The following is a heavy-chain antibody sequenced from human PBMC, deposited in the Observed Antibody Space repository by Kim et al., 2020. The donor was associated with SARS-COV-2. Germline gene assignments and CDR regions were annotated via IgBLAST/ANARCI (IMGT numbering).Heavy chain of an antibody. CDR2: ISYDGSSK. V-gene: IGHV3-30*04. CDR3: ARAYDSEAYLNWFDP. D-gene: IGHD3-10*01. Sequence: GGSLRLSCVASGFTFSSYTMHWVRRAPGKGLEWVALISYDGSSKYYADSVKGRITISRDNSKNTLYLQMNSLILEDTALYYCARAYDSEAYLNWFDPWGQGTLVTVSS. CDR1: GFTFSSYT. J-gene: IGHJ5*02.